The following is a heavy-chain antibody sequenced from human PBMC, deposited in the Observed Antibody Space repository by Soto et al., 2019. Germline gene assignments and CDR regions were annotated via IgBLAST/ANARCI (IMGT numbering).Heavy chain of an antibody. V-gene: IGHV3-30*03. CDR2: ISDNESNK. CDR3: SRGGGYSYGTNDAFAI. Sequence: PGGSLRLSCAASGFTFKTYGMHWGRQAPGKGLEWVAVISDNESNKYNIVTVERRFTITIDNYKNTLPLPMNSLRDDDTAVYYCSRGGGYSYGTNDAFAIWGQGTMVTVSS. CDR1: GFTFKTYG. J-gene: IGHJ3*02. D-gene: IGHD5-18*01.